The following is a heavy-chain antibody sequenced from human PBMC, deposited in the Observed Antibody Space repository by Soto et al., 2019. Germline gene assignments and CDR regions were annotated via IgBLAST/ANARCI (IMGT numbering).Heavy chain of an antibody. D-gene: IGHD4-17*01. CDR3: ARHGFYGDYSSNYFDP. CDR1: GYSFTNYW. V-gene: IGHV5-51*01. J-gene: IGHJ5*02. CDR2: IYPSDSTA. Sequence: GESLKISCKGSGYSFTNYWIAWMRQMPGEGLEYMGIIYPSDSTARYSPSFQGQVTFSVDKSVSTAYLQWNSLKASDTAMYYCARHGFYGDYSSNYFDPWGQGTLVTVSS.